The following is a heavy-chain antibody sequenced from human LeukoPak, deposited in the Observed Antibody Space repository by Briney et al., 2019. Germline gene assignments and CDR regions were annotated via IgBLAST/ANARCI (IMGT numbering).Heavy chain of an antibody. J-gene: IGHJ6*02. D-gene: IGHD5-18*01. CDR1: GFTFTTYW. CDR3: ARDAVDTANAV. Sequence: QAAGSLRLSCAAPGFTFTTYWMHWVRQAPGKGLVWVSHINSDGSITSYADSVKGRFTISRDNAKNTLYLQMNSLRAEDTAVYYCARDAVDTANAVWGQGTTVTVSS. V-gene: IGHV3-74*01. CDR2: INSDGSIT.